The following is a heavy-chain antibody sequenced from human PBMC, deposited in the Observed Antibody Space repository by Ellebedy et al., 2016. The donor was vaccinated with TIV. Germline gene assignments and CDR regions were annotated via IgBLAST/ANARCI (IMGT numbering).Heavy chain of an antibody. V-gene: IGHV4-39*01. J-gene: IGHJ5*01. CDR2: IYYNGKA. CDR3: ARWFGELLYVRWFDS. D-gene: IGHD3-10*01. Sequence: SETLSLTCTVSGGSMSRSSFYWAWIRQPPGTGLECIGSIYYNGKAYYHPSLQGRATISVDTSKNQFSLKLSSVTAADTAVYHCARWFGELLYVRWFDSWGQGTLVTVSS. CDR1: GGSMSRSSFY.